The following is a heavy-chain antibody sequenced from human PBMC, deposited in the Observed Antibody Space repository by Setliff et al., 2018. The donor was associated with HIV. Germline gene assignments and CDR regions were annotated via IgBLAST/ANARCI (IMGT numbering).Heavy chain of an antibody. Sequence: ASVKVSCKASGYTFTSYYMHWVRQAPGQGLEWTGIINPSGGSTSYAQKFQGRVTMTSDTSTSTVDMELSSLRSEDTAVYYCARSDADAFDIWGQGTMVTVS. D-gene: IGHD2-21*02. J-gene: IGHJ3*02. CDR1: GYTFTSYY. V-gene: IGHV1-46*01. CDR2: INPSGGST. CDR3: ARSDADAFDI.